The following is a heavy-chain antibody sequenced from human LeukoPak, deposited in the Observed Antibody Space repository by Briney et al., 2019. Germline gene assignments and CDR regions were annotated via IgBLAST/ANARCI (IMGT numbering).Heavy chain of an antibody. CDR2: IIPIFGTA. D-gene: IGHD6-19*01. CDR1: GYTFTGYY. CDR3: ARDSSGFQGYYYYYYMDV. Sequence: SVKVSCKASGYTFTGYYMHWVRQAPGQGLEWMGGIIPIFGTANYAQKFQGRVTITADESTSTAYMELSSLRSEDTAVYYCARDSSGFQGYYYYYYMDVWGKGTTVTISS. V-gene: IGHV1-69*13. J-gene: IGHJ6*03.